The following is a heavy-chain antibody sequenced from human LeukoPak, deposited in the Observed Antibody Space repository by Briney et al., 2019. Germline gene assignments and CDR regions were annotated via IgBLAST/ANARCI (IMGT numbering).Heavy chain of an antibody. Sequence: PGGSLRLSCAASGFTFSSYSMNWARQAPGKGLEWVSSISSSSSYIYYADSVKGRFTISRDNAKNSLYLQMNSLRAEDTAVYYCAREGGVTYYDILTGYYTLYYFDYWGQGTLVTVSS. D-gene: IGHD3-9*01. J-gene: IGHJ4*02. CDR2: ISSSSSYI. CDR1: GFTFSSYS. CDR3: AREGGVTYYDILTGYYTLYYFDY. V-gene: IGHV3-21*01.